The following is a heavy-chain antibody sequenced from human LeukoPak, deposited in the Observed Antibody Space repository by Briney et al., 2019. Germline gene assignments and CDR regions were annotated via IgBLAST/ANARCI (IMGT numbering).Heavy chain of an antibody. D-gene: IGHD4-17*01. CDR1: GGSICSYC. J-gene: IGHJ4*02. Sequence: SENLSFTCTGSGGSICSYCWSWIRQPPGKGLEGIGNIYYSGSTNYNPSLKSRITISVDPSKNQFSLKLSSATAADTAVYYCARLQECGDVDYWGQGTLVTVSS. CDR2: IYYSGST. V-gene: IGHV4-59*08. CDR3: ARLQECGDVDY.